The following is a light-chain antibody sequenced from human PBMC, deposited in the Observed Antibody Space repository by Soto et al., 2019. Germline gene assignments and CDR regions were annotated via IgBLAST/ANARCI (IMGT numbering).Light chain of an antibody. CDR3: RRIYSTLLT. CDR1: QSISSY. V-gene: IGKV1-39*01. CDR2: AAS. J-gene: IGKJ4*01. Sequence: DIQMTQSPSSLSASVGDRVTITCRASQSISSYLNWYQQKPGKAPKLLIYAASSLQSGVPSRFSGSGSGTDFTLTISSLQPEDCAAYYCRRIYSTLLTFGGGTKVEIK.